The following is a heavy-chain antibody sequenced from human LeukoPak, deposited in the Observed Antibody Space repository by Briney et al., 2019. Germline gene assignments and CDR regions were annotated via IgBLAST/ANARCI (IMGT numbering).Heavy chain of an antibody. D-gene: IGHD4-17*01. CDR2: SNWNAGST. CDR3: ARAQTYGDYRLLIDF. CDR1: GFTFSSYS. V-gene: IGHV3-20*04. Sequence: GGSLRLSCAASGFTFSSYSMNWVRQAPGKGLEWVSGSNWNAGSTGYGDSVKGRFTISRDNVKNFLYLQMNSLRAEDTALYYCARAQTYGDYRLLIDFWGQGTLVTVSS. J-gene: IGHJ4*02.